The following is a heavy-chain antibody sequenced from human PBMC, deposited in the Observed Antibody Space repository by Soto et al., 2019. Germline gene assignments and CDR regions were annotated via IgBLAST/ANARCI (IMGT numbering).Heavy chain of an antibody. CDR2: LYYGRSA. D-gene: IGHD3-22*01. CDR3: ALRSMAVVPEY. J-gene: IGHJ4*02. V-gene: IGHV4-59*01. Sequence: QVQLQESGPGLVTPSETLSLTCVVSGDSISTYYCMWIRQPPGKGLESSGSLYYGRSASYNPSLTSRVTLSVDTSTNQCSLTLSSMTAADTAVYYFALRSMAVVPEYWGQGTLITVSS. CDR1: GDSISTYY.